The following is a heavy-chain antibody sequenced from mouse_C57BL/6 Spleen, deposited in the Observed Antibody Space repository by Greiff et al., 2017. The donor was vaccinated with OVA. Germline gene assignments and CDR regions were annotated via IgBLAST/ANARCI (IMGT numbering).Heavy chain of an antibody. CDR3: ARALHDYDFAY. J-gene: IGHJ3*01. Sequence: ESGPGLVKPSQSLSLTCSVTGYSITSGYYWNWIRQFPGNKLEWMGYISYDGSNNYNPSLKNRISITRDTAKNQFFLKLNSVTTEDTATYYCARALHDYDFAYWGQGTLVTVSA. CDR1: GYSITSGYY. CDR2: ISYDGSN. D-gene: IGHD2-4*01. V-gene: IGHV3-6*01.